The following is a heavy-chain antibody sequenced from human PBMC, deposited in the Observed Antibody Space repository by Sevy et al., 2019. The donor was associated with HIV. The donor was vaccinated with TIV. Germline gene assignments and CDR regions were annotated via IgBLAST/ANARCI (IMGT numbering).Heavy chain of an antibody. D-gene: IGHD3-16*01. J-gene: IGHJ4*02. CDR2: ISFTTNNT. CDR3: SSGGGY. V-gene: IGHV3-21*01. Sequence: GGSLRLSCAASGFSVGSYSMNWVRQAPGKGLEWVSFISFTTNNTYYGDSVKGRFTISSDNARNSGYLQMNSLRAEDTAVYYCSSGGGYWGQGTLVTVSS. CDR1: GFSVGSYS.